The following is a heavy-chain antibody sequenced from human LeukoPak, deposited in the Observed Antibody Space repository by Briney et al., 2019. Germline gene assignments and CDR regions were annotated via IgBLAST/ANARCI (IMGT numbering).Heavy chain of an antibody. CDR1: GFTFSRYV. J-gene: IGHJ3*01. V-gene: IGHV3-30*14. CDR2: ISYDGGNE. D-gene: IGHD3-22*01. CDR3: AREGSSGQLL. Sequence: GGSLRLSCAASGFTFSRYVLHWVRQAPGKGLEWVAVISYDGGNEYYADSVKGRFTISRDNSRDTLYLQMSSLRAEDTAVYYCAREGSSGQLLWGQGSMVTVSS.